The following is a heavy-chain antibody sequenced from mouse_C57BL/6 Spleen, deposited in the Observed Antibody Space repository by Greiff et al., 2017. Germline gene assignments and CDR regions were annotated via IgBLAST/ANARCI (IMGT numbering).Heavy chain of an antibody. Sequence: QVQLQQPGAELVKPGASVKLSCKASGYTFTSYWMQWVKQRPGQGLEWIGEIDPSDSYTNYNQKFKGKATLTVDTSSSTAYMQLSSLTSEDSAVYYCAIPSYYYGSRYYAMDYWGQGTSVTVSS. V-gene: IGHV1-50*01. CDR2: IDPSDSYT. D-gene: IGHD1-1*01. J-gene: IGHJ4*01. CDR1: GYTFTSYW. CDR3: AIPSYYYGSRYYAMDY.